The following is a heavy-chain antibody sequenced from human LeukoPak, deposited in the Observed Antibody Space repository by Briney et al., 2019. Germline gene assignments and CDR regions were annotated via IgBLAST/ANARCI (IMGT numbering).Heavy chain of an antibody. V-gene: IGHV3-23*01. CDR3: AKGGKWDVTPFDY. CDR2: ISGGGSST. Sequence: AGGSLRLSCAASGFTFTSYSMNWVRQAPGKGLEWVSTISGGGSSTYYADSVKGRFTISRDKSKNTLYLQVNSLRAEDTAVYYCAKGGKWDVTPFDYWGQGTLVTVSS. J-gene: IGHJ4*02. CDR1: GFTFTSYS. D-gene: IGHD1-26*01.